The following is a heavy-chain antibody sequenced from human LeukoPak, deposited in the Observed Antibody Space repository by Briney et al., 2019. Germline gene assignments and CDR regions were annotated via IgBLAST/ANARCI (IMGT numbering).Heavy chain of an antibody. Sequence: ASVKVSCKVSGYTLTELSMHWVRQAPGKGLEWMGGFDPEDGETIYAQKFQGRVTMTEDTSTDTAYMELSSLRSEDTAVYYCATVSSRFLEWLSGPGSPFDYWGQGTLVTVSS. V-gene: IGHV1-24*01. CDR3: ATVSSRFLEWLSGPGSPFDY. CDR1: GYTLTELS. D-gene: IGHD3-3*01. CDR2: FDPEDGET. J-gene: IGHJ4*02.